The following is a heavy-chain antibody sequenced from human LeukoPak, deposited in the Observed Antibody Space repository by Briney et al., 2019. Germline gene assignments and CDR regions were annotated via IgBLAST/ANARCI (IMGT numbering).Heavy chain of an antibody. V-gene: IGHV4-59*08. J-gene: IGHJ2*01. Sequence: TPSETLSLTSTVSGGSFNTYYWTWIRQPPGQGLEWIGYISSRGNTNYNPSLKSRITISLDTSKNQFSLKLSSVTAADTAVYYCAKSTTFPYFWNFDLWGRGTLVTVSS. CDR3: AKSTTFPYFWNFDL. CDR1: GGSFNTYY. D-gene: IGHD5/OR15-5a*01. CDR2: ISSRGNT.